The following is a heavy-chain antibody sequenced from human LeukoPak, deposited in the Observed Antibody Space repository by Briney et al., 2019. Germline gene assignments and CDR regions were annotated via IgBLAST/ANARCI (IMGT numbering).Heavy chain of an antibody. Sequence: ASVRVSCTASGYTFTSYGISWVRQAPGQGLEWMGWISAYNGNTNYAQRLQGRVTMTTDTSTSIAYMELRSLRSDDTAVYYCARDSSKGGSGSYPDYWGQGTLVTVSS. D-gene: IGHD3-10*01. V-gene: IGHV1-18*01. CDR2: ISAYNGNT. J-gene: IGHJ4*02. CDR1: GYTFTSYG. CDR3: ARDSSKGGSGSYPDY.